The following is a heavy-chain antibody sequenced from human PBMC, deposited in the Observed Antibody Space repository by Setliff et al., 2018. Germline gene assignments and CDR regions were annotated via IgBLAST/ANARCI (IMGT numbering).Heavy chain of an antibody. J-gene: IGHJ4*02. CDR2: IYSSGST. Sequence: NPSETLSLTCTVSGGSISSGDYYWSWIRQPPGKGLEWIGYIYSSGSTYYNPSLKSRVSISVDTSKNQFPLKLSSVTAADTAVYYCARESRYYYDNLGTLDYWGQGTLVTVSS. D-gene: IGHD3-22*01. CDR1: GGSISSGDYY. V-gene: IGHV4-30-4*08. CDR3: ARESRYYYDNLGTLDY.